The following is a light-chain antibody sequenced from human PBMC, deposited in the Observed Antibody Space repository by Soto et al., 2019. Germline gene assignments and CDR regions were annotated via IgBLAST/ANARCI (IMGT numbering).Light chain of an antibody. CDR3: QQYNNWPPYT. J-gene: IGKJ2*01. V-gene: IGKV3-15*01. CDR2: ETS. Sequence: EILMTQSPATLSVSPGESATLSCRASQSIGSNLAWYQQQPGQAPRPLIYETSTRATGIPARFSGSGSGTGFTLTISSLQSEDSAVYYCQQYNNWPPYTFGQGTKLEIK. CDR1: QSIGSN.